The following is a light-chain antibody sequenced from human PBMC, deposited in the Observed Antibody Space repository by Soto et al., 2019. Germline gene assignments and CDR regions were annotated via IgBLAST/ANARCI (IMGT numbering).Light chain of an antibody. CDR2: GAS. Sequence: EIVLTQAPGTMSLSPGERATLSCRASRSVSSSYLAWYQQKPGQAPRLLIYGASSRATGIPDRFSGSGSGTDFTLTISRLEPEDFAVYYCQHYGSSLITFGQGTRLEIK. J-gene: IGKJ5*01. V-gene: IGKV3-20*01. CDR1: RSVSSSY. CDR3: QHYGSSLIT.